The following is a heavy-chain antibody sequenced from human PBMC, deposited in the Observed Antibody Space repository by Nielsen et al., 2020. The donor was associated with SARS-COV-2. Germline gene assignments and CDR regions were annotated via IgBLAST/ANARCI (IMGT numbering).Heavy chain of an antibody. J-gene: IGHJ4*02. Sequence: GGSLRLSCAASGFTFSSYGMHWVRQAPGKGLEWVSLITWDGGRTDYADSVKGRFTISRDNSKNSLYLQMDSLRAEDTALYYCTKARSSSWYYFDYWGQGTLVTVSS. CDR2: ITWDGGRT. CDR3: TKARSSSWYYFDY. V-gene: IGHV3-43D*04. CDR1: GFTFSSYG. D-gene: IGHD6-13*01.